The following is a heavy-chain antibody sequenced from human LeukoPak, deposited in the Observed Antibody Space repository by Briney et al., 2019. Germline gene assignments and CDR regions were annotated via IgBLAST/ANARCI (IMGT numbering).Heavy chain of an antibody. CDR2: IKQDGREK. J-gene: IGHJ4*02. Sequence: PGGSLRRSCAASGFTFSTYWMSWVRQAPGKGLEWVANIKQDGREKYYVDSVKGRFTISRDNAKNSLYLQMNSLRAEDTAMYYCARDSAGNDYWGQGTLVTVSS. V-gene: IGHV3-7*01. CDR3: ARDSAGNDY. CDR1: GFTFSTYW. D-gene: IGHD6-13*01.